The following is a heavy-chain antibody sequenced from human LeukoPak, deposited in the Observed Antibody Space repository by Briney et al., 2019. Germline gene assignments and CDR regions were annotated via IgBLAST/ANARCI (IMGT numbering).Heavy chain of an antibody. Sequence: SETLSLTCIVSGGAIRSYCWSWIRQSPGKGLEWIGNIYCGGSANNNPSLKSRVTISAGTSKNQFSLDLNSVTAADTAVYYCARRSPDWMEWFFDSWGQGTLVTVSS. CDR2: IYCGGSA. CDR3: ARRSPDWMEWFFDS. CDR1: GGAIRSYC. J-gene: IGHJ4*02. D-gene: IGHD3-3*01. V-gene: IGHV4-59*08.